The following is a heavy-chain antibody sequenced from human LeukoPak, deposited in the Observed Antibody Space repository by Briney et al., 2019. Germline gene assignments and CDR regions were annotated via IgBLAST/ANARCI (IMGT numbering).Heavy chain of an antibody. D-gene: IGHD3-10*01. CDR2: IKQGGSEK. CDR1: GFTFSSYW. Sequence: GGSLRLSCAASGFTFSSYWMHWVRQAPGKGLEWVANIKQGGSEKNYVDSVKGRFTIARDDAKNSLYLQMNSLRAEDTAVYFCARDKGGMVPFDYWGQGTLVTVSS. J-gene: IGHJ4*02. CDR3: ARDKGGMVPFDY. V-gene: IGHV3-7*01.